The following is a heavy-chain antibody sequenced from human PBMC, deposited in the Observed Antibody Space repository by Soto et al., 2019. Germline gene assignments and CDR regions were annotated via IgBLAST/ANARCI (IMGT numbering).Heavy chain of an antibody. CDR1: GFTFSSYG. J-gene: IGHJ4*02. D-gene: IGHD3-16*01. Sequence: VQLVESGGGVVQPGRSLRLSCAASGFTFSSYGMHWVRQAPGKGLEWVAVISYDGSNKYYADSVKGRFTIPRDNSKNTLYLQMNSLRAEDTAVYYCAKERGGGLYLSYFDYWGQGTLVTVSS. V-gene: IGHV3-30*18. CDR2: ISYDGSNK. CDR3: AKERGGGLYLSYFDY.